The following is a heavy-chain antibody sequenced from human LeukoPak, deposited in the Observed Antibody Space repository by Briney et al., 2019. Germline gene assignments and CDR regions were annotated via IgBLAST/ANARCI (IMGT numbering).Heavy chain of an antibody. Sequence: GGSLRLSCAASGFTFSSNAMSWVRQAPGKGLEWVSYITGSGGSTLYADSVKGRFTVSRDNSKDTLYLQMNSLRAEDTAVYFCAKGLSIASSFFDYWGQGTLVTVSS. J-gene: IGHJ4*02. CDR2: ITGSGGST. CDR3: AKGLSIASSFFDY. V-gene: IGHV3-23*01. CDR1: GFTFSSNA. D-gene: IGHD3-3*02.